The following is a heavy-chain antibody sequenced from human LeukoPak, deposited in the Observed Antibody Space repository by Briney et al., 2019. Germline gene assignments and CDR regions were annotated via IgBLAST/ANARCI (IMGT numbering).Heavy chain of an antibody. D-gene: IGHD5-24*01. V-gene: IGHV4-38-2*02. J-gene: IGHJ5*02. CDR1: GYSISSGCY. CDR2: IYHSGST. CDR3: ARDLSRDGCNR. Sequence: SETLSLPCTVSGYSISSGCYWGWIRQPPGKGLEWIGSIYHSGSTYYNPSLKSRVTISLDTSKNQFSLKLSSVTAADTAMYYCARDLSRDGCNRWGQGTLVTVSS.